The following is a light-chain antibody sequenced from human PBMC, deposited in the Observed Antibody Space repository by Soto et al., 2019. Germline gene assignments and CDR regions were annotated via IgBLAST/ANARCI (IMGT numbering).Light chain of an antibody. CDR3: QQSYSSPPT. J-gene: IGKJ1*01. V-gene: IGKV1-39*01. CDR2: AAS. Sequence: IQLTQSPSFLSASLEDRVIITCRARQSISKHLNWYQQKPGKAPKLLIFAASSLQSGVPSRFSGSRSGPDSTLTISSLQPEDVATYYCQQSYSSPPTFGQGTKVDIK. CDR1: QSISKH.